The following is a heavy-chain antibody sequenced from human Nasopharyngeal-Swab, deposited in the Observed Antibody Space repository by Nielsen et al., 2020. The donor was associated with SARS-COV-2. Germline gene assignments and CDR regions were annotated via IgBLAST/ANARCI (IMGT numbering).Heavy chain of an antibody. D-gene: IGHD2-21*01. Sequence: SETLSLTCTVSGVSLSSSSYFWGWIRQPPGKGLEWIGSIYYSGNTYCNPSLKSRVTISVDTSNNQFSLKLSSVTAADTAVYYCAKHYGGGPPYGMDVWGQGTTVTVSS. CDR2: IYYSGNT. CDR1: GVSLSSSSYF. CDR3: AKHYGGGPPYGMDV. J-gene: IGHJ6*02. V-gene: IGHV4-39*01.